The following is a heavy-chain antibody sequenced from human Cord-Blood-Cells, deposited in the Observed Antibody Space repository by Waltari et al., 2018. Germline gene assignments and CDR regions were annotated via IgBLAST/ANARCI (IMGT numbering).Heavy chain of an antibody. CDR2: MNHSGST. CDR1: GGSFSGYY. V-gene: IGHV4-34*01. CDR3: ARGLMLKGGGIPY. D-gene: IGHD3-16*01. Sequence: QVQLQQWGAGLLKPSETLSLTCAVYGGSFSGYYWCWIRQPPGKGLEWIGEMNHSGSTNYNPSLKSRVTISVDTSKNQFSLKLSSVTAADTAVDYCARGLMLKGGGIPYWGQGTLVTVSS. J-gene: IGHJ4*02.